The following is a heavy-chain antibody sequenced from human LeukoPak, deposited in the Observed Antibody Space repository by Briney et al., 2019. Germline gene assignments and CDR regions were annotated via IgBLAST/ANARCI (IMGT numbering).Heavy chain of an antibody. V-gene: IGHV4-39*01. J-gene: IGHJ4*02. CDR2: LYYSGST. CDR3: ARRHDGEFDY. Sequence: SQTLSLTCTVSGGPISGSSYHWGWIRQPPGKGLEWIGNLYYSGSTYYNPSLKSRVTISVDTSKNQFSLKLSSVTAADTAVYYCARRHDGEFDYWGQGTLVTVSS. CDR1: GGPISGSSYH. D-gene: IGHD3-10*01.